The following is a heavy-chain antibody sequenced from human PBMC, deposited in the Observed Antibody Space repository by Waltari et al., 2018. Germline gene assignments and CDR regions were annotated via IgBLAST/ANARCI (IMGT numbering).Heavy chain of an antibody. CDR3: AQWSGYAFDI. Sequence: QVQLQESGPGLVKPSETLSLTCTVSGGSISSYFWIWIRQPAGKGLEWIGRIYSSGSTNYNPSLQSRVTMSIDTSKNQFSLKLSSVTAADTAVYYCAQWSGYAFDIWGQGTMVTVS. V-gene: IGHV4-4*07. D-gene: IGHD3-3*01. CDR1: GGSISSYF. J-gene: IGHJ3*02. CDR2: IYSSGST.